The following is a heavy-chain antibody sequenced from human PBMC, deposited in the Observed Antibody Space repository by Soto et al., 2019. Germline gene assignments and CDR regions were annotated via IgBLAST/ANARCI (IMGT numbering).Heavy chain of an antibody. D-gene: IGHD4-17*01. CDR2: IYYSGST. CDR1: GGSISSYY. CDR3: ARANNGDYSDY. V-gene: IGHV4-59*08. Sequence: SETLSLTCTVSGGSISSYYWSWIRQPPGKGLEWIGYIYYSGSTNYNPSLKSRVTISVDTSKNQFSLKLSSVTAADTAVYYCARANNGDYSDYWGQGTLVTVSS. J-gene: IGHJ4*02.